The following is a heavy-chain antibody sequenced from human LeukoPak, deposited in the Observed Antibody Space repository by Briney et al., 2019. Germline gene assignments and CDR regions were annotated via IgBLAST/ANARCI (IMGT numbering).Heavy chain of an antibody. CDR2: IKEDGRET. CDR1: GFTFSNYW. CDR3: AKAKNFRASAFFDS. V-gene: IGHV3-7*01. D-gene: IGHD1-7*01. J-gene: IGHJ4*02. Sequence: PGESLRLSCVASGFTFSNYWMSWVRQAPGKGPEWVANIKEDGRETYYLGSVGGRFTISRDNAKNSMDLQINSLRGGDTALYYFAKAKNFRASAFFDSWGRGTLVSVSS.